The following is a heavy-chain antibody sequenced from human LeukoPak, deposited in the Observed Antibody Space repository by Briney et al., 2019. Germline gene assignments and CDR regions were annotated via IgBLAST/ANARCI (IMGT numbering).Heavy chain of an antibody. CDR1: RFTFSNYN. V-gene: IGHV3-48*01. CDR3: ASSWSTVDY. J-gene: IGHJ4*02. Sequence: GGSLRLSCAASRFTFSNYNMHWVRQAPGKGLEWISYITGSSSTVYYADSVKGRFTISRDNAKSSLYLQMNSLRAEDTAVYYCASSWSTVDYWGQGTLVTVSS. CDR2: ITGSSSTV. D-gene: IGHD4-17*01.